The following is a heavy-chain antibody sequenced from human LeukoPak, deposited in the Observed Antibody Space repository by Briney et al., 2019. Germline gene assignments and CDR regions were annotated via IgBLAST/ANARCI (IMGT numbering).Heavy chain of an antibody. CDR3: ARGKGAAALGLRDY. V-gene: IGHV4-34*01. CDR1: GGSFSGYY. D-gene: IGHD6-13*01. J-gene: IGHJ4*02. CDR2: INHSGGT. Sequence: SETLSLTCAVYGGSFSGYYWSWIRQPPGKGLEWIGEINHSGGTNYNPSLKSRVTISVDTSKNQFSLKLSSVTAADTAVYYCARGKGAAALGLRDYWGQGTLVTVSS.